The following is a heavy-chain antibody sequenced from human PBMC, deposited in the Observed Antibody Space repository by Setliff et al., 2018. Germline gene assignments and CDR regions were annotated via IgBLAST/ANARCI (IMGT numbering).Heavy chain of an antibody. J-gene: IGHJ5*02. V-gene: IGHV4-61*09. Sequence: SETLSLTCSVSGASISTGINYWSWIRQPAGKGLEWIGHIDRSGNTNFNPSLKSRVTISVDTSKNQFSLKINSVTAADTAVYYCARGHCSSGECPNYFDPWGQGTQVTVSS. CDR2: IDRSGNT. CDR1: GASISTGINY. D-gene: IGHD2-15*01. CDR3: ARGHCSSGECPNYFDP.